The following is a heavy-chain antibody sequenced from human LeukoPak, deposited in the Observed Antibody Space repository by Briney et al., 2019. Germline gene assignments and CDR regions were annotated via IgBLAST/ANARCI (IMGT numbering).Heavy chain of an antibody. D-gene: IGHD4-17*01. CDR2: IYYSGST. V-gene: IGHV4-59*08. CDR3: ARGPFNLYGERRGFDP. Sequence: VKPSETLSLTCTVSGGSISSYYWSWIRQPPGKGLEWLGYIYYSGSTNYNPSLKSRVTISVDTSKNQFSLKLSSLTAADTAVYYCARGPFNLYGERRGFDPWGQGTLVTVSS. CDR1: GGSISSYY. J-gene: IGHJ5*02.